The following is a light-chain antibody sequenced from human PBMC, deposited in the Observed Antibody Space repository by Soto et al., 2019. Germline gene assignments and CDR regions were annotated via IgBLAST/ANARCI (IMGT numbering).Light chain of an antibody. CDR1: QSINLY. V-gene: IGKV1-39*01. J-gene: IGKJ3*01. CDR2: TAT. Sequence: DIQLTQSPSSLSASVGDRVTIACRASQSINLYLNWYQQRPGKAPKLLIYTATTLQRGFPSRFSGGGSVTDFTLTIGGLQPEDFATYYCQQSFTMPFTFGPGTTVNI. CDR3: QQSFTMPFT.